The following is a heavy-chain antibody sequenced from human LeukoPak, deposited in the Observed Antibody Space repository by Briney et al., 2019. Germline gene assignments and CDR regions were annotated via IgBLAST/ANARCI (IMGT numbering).Heavy chain of an antibody. J-gene: IGHJ3*02. CDR3: ATVQLGMAVAGTIDAFDI. V-gene: IGHV1-24*01. CDR2: FDPEDGET. D-gene: IGHD6-19*01. Sequence: ASVKVSCKVSGYTLTELSMHWVRQAPGKGLEWMGGFDPEDGETIYAQKFQGRVTMTEDTSTDTAYMELSSLRSEDTAVYYCATVQLGMAVAGTIDAFDIWGQGTMVTVSS. CDR1: GYTLTELS.